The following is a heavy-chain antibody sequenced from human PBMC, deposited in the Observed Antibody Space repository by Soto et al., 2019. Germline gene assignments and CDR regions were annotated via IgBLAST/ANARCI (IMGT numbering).Heavy chain of an antibody. Sequence: EVQLLESGGGLVQPGGSLRLSCAASGFTFSSYAMSWVRQAPGKGLEWVSAISGSGGSTYYADSVKGRFTISRDNSKNTMYRQMNSLRAEDTAVYYCAKGIFIAARPSHLYYFDYWGQGTLVTVSS. CDR3: AKGIFIAARPSHLYYFDY. CDR1: GFTFSSYA. CDR2: ISGSGGST. D-gene: IGHD6-6*01. V-gene: IGHV3-23*01. J-gene: IGHJ4*02.